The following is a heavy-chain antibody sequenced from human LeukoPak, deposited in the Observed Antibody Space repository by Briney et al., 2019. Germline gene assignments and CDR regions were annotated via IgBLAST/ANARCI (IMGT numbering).Heavy chain of an antibody. CDR2: INSDGSNT. J-gene: IGHJ4*02. CDR3: ARERRLYCSSTSCYEDFDY. CDR1: GFTFSTYW. Sequence: GGSLRLSCAASGFTFSTYWMHWVRQAPGKGLAWVSRINSDGSNTRNADSVKGRFTISRDNAKNTLYLQMNSLRAEDTAVYYCARERRLYCSSTSCYEDFDYWGQGTLVTVSS. V-gene: IGHV3-74*01. D-gene: IGHD2-2*01.